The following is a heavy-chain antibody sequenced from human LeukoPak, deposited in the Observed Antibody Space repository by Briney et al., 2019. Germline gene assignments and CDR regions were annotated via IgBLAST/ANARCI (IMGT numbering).Heavy chain of an antibody. D-gene: IGHD3-22*01. CDR1: GFTVSNKY. CDR2: ISGSGGST. V-gene: IGHV3-23*01. J-gene: IGHJ4*02. Sequence: PGGSLRLSCVASGFTVSNKYMSWVRQAPGKGLEWVSAISGSGGSTYYADSVKGRFTISRDNSKNTLYLQMNSLRAEDMAVYYCAKRSLHYYDSSGYYPFDYWGQGTLVTVSS. CDR3: AKRSLHYYDSSGYYPFDY.